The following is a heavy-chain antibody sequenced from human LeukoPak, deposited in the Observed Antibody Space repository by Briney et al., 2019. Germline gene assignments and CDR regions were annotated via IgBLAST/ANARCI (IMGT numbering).Heavy chain of an antibody. J-gene: IGHJ5*02. CDR3: ARDLIAVRPGWFDP. D-gene: IGHD6-6*01. CDR2: ISAYNGNT. V-gene: IGHV1-18*01. Sequence: GASVKVSCKASGYTFTTYGISWVRLAPGQGLEWMGWISAYNGNTNYAQQFQGRVTMTTDTSMSTAYMELRSLRSVDTAVYYCARDLIAVRPGWFDPWGQGSLVTVSS. CDR1: GYTFTTYG.